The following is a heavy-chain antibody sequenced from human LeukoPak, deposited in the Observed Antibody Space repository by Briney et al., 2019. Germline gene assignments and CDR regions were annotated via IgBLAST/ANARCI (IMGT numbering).Heavy chain of an antibody. D-gene: IGHD1/OR15-1a*01. CDR3: ASGNWDKFDY. J-gene: IGHJ4*02. CDR1: GGSFSGYY. CDR2: INHSGST. V-gene: IGHV4-34*01. Sequence: PSETLSLTCAVYGGSFSGYYWSWIRQPPGKGLEWIGEINHSGSTNYNPSLKSRVTISVDTSKNRFSLKLSSVTAADTAVYYCASGNWDKFDYWGQGTLVTVSS.